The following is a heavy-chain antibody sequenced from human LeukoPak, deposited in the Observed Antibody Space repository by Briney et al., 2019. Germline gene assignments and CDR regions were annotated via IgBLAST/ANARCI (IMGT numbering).Heavy chain of an antibody. CDR1: GGSISSYY. CDR3: ARSEDGSGPAWDY. J-gene: IGHJ4*02. Sequence: SETLSLTCTVSGGSISSYYWSWIRQPPGKGLEWIGYIYYSGSTNYNPSLKSRVTMSVDTSKDQFSLKLSSVTAADTAVYYCARSEDGSGPAWDYWGQGTLVTVSS. D-gene: IGHD3-10*01. CDR2: IYYSGST. V-gene: IGHV4-59*12.